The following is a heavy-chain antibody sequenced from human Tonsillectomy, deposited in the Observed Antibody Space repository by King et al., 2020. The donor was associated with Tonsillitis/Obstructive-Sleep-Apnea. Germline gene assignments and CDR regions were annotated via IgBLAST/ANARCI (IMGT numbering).Heavy chain of an antibody. Sequence: QLQESGPGLVKPSETLSLTCTVSGGSISSYYWSRIRQPPGKGLEWIGHIYYTGSTNYNPSLKSRVTISVDTSKNQFSLKLSSATAADTAVYYCARAFGELWFGESIFDYWGQGTLVTVSS. V-gene: IGHV4-59*08. CDR1: GGSISSYY. D-gene: IGHD3-10*01. CDR2: IYYTGST. J-gene: IGHJ4*02. CDR3: ARAFGELWFGESIFDY.